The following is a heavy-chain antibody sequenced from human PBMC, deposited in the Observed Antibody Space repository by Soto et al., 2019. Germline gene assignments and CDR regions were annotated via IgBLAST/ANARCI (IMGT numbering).Heavy chain of an antibody. J-gene: IGHJ3*02. D-gene: IGHD3-22*01. CDR1: GFTFSSYG. CDR3: ASSTYYYDSSGPGAFDI. CDR2: IWYDGSNK. V-gene: IGHV3-33*01. Sequence: HPGGSLRLSCAASGFTFSSYGMHWVRQAPGKGLEWVAVIWYDGSNKYYADSVKGRFTISRDNPKNTLYLQMNSLRAEDTAVYYCASSTYYYDSSGPGAFDIWGQGTMVTVSS.